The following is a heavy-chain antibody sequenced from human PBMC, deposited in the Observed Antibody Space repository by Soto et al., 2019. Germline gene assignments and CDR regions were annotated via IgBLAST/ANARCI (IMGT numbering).Heavy chain of an antibody. CDR3: VSQRTTVPTQAYFDY. Sequence: SETLSLTCTVSGGSVTNSSYYWGWIRQCPGKGLEWIGSVYYRGRSYSKSSVKSRVTISVDTSKNRFSLSLNSVTASDTAVYFCVSQRTTVPTQAYFDYWGPGALVTGSS. D-gene: IGHD4-17*01. CDR1: GGSVTNSSYY. J-gene: IGHJ4*02. V-gene: IGHV4-39*01. CDR2: VYYRGRS.